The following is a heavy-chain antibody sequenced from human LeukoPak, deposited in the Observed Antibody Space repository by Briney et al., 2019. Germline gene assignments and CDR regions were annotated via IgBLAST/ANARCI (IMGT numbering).Heavy chain of an antibody. V-gene: IGHV1-3*01. Sequence: ASVKVSCKASGYTFTNYAIHWVRQAPGQRLEWMGWINAGYGNTKYSQKFQGRVTLTSDTSANTAYMDLSSLKSEDTAVYYCARDRGDGYNYEGLDFWGQGTLVTVSS. J-gene: IGHJ4*02. CDR1: GYTFTNYA. CDR2: INAGYGNT. CDR3: ARDRGDGYNYEGLDF. D-gene: IGHD5-24*01.